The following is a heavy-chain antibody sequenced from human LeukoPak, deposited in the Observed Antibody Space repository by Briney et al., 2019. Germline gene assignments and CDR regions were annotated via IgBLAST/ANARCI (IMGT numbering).Heavy chain of an antibody. Sequence: ASVKVSCKASGYTFTHCYIHWVRQAPGQGLEWMGWINPNSGGTNYAQKFQGRVTMTRGTSISTAHMELSSLRSDDTAVYYCARALPMFRGLTSWDYWGQGTLVIVSS. CDR3: ARALPMFRGLTSWDY. J-gene: IGHJ4*02. CDR1: GYTFTHCY. CDR2: INPNSGGT. D-gene: IGHD3-10*01. V-gene: IGHV1-2*02.